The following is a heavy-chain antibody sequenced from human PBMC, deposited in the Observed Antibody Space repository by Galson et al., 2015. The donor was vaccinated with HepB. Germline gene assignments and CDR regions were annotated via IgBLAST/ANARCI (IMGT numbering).Heavy chain of an antibody. CDR2: IRSKANSYAT. Sequence: FSGSAMHWVRQASGKGLEWVGRIRSKANSYATAYAASVKGRFTISRDDSKNTAYLQMNSLKTEDTVVYYCTRHRVAAEKVVPAARKGYYYYGMDVWGQGTTVTVSS. J-gene: IGHJ6*02. CDR1: FSGSA. V-gene: IGHV3-73*01. D-gene: IGHD2-2*01. CDR3: TRHRVAAEKVVPAARKGYYYYGMDV.